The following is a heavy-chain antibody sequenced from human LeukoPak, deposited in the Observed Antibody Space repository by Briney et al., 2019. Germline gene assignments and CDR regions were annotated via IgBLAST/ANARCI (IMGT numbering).Heavy chain of an antibody. Sequence: GRSLRLSCAASRFPFNNYAMHWVRQAPGKGLEWVALISFDGSDKYYADSMKGRFTISRDNSNNTLYLELNSLRAEDTAIYYCVRTSGREKNFDYWGRGTLVTVSS. CDR3: VRTSGREKNFDY. CDR2: ISFDGSDK. J-gene: IGHJ4*02. D-gene: IGHD1-26*01. V-gene: IGHV3-30-3*01. CDR1: RFPFNNYA.